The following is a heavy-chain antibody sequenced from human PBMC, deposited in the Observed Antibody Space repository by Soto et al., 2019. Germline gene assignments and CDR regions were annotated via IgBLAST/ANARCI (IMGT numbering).Heavy chain of an antibody. CDR2: IYYSGST. Sequence: SETLSLTCTVSGGSISSYYWSWIRQPPGKGLEWIGYIYYSGSTNYNPSLKSRVTISVDTSKNQFSLKLSSVTAADTAVYYCARLDILTGYYYYGMDVWGQGTTVTVS. V-gene: IGHV4-59*01. J-gene: IGHJ6*02. CDR1: GGSISSYY. CDR3: ARLDILTGYYYYGMDV. D-gene: IGHD3-9*01.